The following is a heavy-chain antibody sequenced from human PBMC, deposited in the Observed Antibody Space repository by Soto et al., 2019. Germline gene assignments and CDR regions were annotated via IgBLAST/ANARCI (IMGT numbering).Heavy chain of an antibody. J-gene: IGHJ3*02. CDR3: ARTGVKDIVLVPAAPNAFDI. CDR2: IIPIFGTA. CDR1: GYTFTSYD. Sequence: SVKVSCKASGYTFTSYDINWVRQAPGQGLEWMGGIIPIFGTANYAQKFQGRVTITADESTSTAYMELSSLRSEDTAVYYCARTGVKDIVLVPAAPNAFDIWGQGTMVTVSS. D-gene: IGHD2-2*01. V-gene: IGHV1-69*13.